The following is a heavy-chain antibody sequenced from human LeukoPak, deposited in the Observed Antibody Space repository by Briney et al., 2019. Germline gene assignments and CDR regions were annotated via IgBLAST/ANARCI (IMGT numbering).Heavy chain of an antibody. CDR3: ARTWYSSSWYSY. J-gene: IGHJ4*02. D-gene: IGHD6-13*01. V-gene: IGHV1-46*01. CDR1: GYAFTRYY. Sequence: ASVKVSCKASGYAFTRYYMHWVRQAPGQGLEWMGIINPSGGSTSYAQKFQGRVTMTRDTSISTAYMELSRLRSDDTAVYYCARTWYSSSWYSYWGQGTLVTVSS. CDR2: INPSGGST.